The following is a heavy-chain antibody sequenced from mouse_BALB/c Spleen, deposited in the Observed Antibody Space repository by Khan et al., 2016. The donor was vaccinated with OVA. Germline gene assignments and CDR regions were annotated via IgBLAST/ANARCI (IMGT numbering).Heavy chain of an antibody. CDR3: ARENDYGRSCYAMDY. D-gene: IGHD1-1*01. CDR2: IAPGSSNA. CDR1: GYTFTSYW. V-gene: IGHV1S41*01. J-gene: IGHJ4*01. Sequence: DLVKPGASVNLSCKASGYTFTSYWINWIKQRPGQGLEWIGRIAPGSSNAYYNDMFKEKATLTVDTSSSTAYIQLSSLSSEDSAVYFCARENDYGRSCYAMDYWGQGTSVTVSS.